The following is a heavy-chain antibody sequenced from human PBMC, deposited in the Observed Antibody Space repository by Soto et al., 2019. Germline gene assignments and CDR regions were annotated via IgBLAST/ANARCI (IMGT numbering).Heavy chain of an antibody. CDR1: AGSITTSY. D-gene: IGHD3-22*01. Sequence: NPSETLSLTCTVSAGSITTSYWSWIRQPLGKALEWIGYISYRGSTNYNPSLKSRLTISIDTFKSQISLKLTSMTTADTAVYYCASSGIVGREVNTWFDPWGQGTLVTVSS. V-gene: IGHV4-59*01. CDR3: ASSGIVGREVNTWFDP. CDR2: ISYRGST. J-gene: IGHJ5*02.